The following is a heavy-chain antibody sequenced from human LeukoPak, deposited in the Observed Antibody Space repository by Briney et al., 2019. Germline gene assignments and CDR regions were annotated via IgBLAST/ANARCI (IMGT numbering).Heavy chain of an antibody. V-gene: IGHV1-2*02. CDR3: AREYWVVPAAVRFLDP. CDR1: GYTFTGYY. CDR2: INPNSGGT. D-gene: IGHD2-2*01. Sequence: GASVKVSCKASGYTFTGYYMHWVRQAPGQGLEWMGWINPNSGGTNYAQKFQGRATMTRDTSISTAYMELSRLRSDDTAVYYCAREYWVVPAAVRFLDPWGQGTLVTVSS. J-gene: IGHJ5*02.